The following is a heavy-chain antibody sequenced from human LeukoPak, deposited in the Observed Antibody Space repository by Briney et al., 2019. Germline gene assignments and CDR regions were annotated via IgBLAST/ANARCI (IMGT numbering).Heavy chain of an antibody. Sequence: ASVKLSCKASGYTFTGYYMHCVRHAPGQGLEWMGRINPNSGGTNHAQKCQGRVTMTRDTSISTAYMELSRLRSDDTAVYYCARGHDYVWGSYLFDYWGQGTLVTVSS. CDR3: ARGHDYVWGSYLFDY. V-gene: IGHV1-2*06. CDR2: INPNSGGT. J-gene: IGHJ4*02. CDR1: GYTFTGYY. D-gene: IGHD3-16*01.